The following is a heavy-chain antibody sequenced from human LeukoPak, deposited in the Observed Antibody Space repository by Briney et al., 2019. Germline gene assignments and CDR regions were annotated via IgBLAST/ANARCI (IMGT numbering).Heavy chain of an antibody. J-gene: IGHJ4*02. V-gene: IGHV5-51*01. D-gene: IGHD3-10*01. CDR1: GYIFTTYW. Sequence: GESLKISCKGSGYIFTTYWIGWARQMPGKGLEWMGIIYPGDSDARYSPSFQGQVIISADKSISTAYLQWSSLKASDTAMYYCARLYGSGSYYYWGQGTLVTVSS. CDR2: IYPGDSDA. CDR3: ARLYGSGSYYY.